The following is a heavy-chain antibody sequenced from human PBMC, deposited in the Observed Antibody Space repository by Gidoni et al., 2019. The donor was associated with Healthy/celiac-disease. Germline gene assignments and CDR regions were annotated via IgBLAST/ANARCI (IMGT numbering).Heavy chain of an antibody. J-gene: IGHJ4*02. D-gene: IGHD6-13*01. CDR3: ASAKGIAAAGTDY. V-gene: IGHV3-30-3*01. Sequence: QVQLVESGGGVVQPGRSLRLSCAASGFTFSSYAMHWVRQAPGKGLEWVAVISYDGSNKYYADSVKGRFTISRDNSKNTLYLQMNSLRAEDTAVYYCASAKGIAAAGTDYWGQGTLVTVSS. CDR2: ISYDGSNK. CDR1: GFTFSSYA.